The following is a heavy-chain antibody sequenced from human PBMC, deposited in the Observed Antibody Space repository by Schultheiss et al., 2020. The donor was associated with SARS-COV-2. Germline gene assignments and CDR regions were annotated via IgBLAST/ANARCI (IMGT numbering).Heavy chain of an antibody. CDR2: INHSGST. CDR3: ARDSDTMIVVVMAY. V-gene: IGHV4-34*01. D-gene: IGHD3-22*01. CDR1: GGSFSGYY. Sequence: SETLSLTCAVYGGSFSGYYWSWIRQPPGKGLEWIGEINHSGSTNYNPSLKSRVTISVDKSKNQFSLQLNSVTPEDTAVYYCARDSDTMIVVVMAYWGQGTLVTVSS. J-gene: IGHJ4*02.